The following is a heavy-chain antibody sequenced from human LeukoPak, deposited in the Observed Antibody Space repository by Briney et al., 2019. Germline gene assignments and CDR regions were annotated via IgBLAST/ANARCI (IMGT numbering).Heavy chain of an antibody. CDR2: ISYDGSNK. CDR1: GFTFSSYA. J-gene: IGHJ4*02. CDR3: ARAGITGTTDFDY. D-gene: IGHD1-7*01. Sequence: PGRSLRLSCAASGFTFSSYAMHWVRQAPGKGLEWVAVISYDGSNKYYADSVKGRFTISRDNSKNTLYLQMNSLRAEDTAVYYCARAGITGTTDFDYWGQGTLVTVSS. V-gene: IGHV3-30-3*01.